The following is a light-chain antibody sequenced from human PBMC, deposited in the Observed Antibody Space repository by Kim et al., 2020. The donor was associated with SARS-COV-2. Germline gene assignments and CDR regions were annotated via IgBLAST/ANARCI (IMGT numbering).Light chain of an antibody. CDR3: SSYRDSSPVV. J-gene: IGLJ2*01. CDR1: SSDVGFYNY. V-gene: IGLV2-14*01. CDR2: DVT. Sequence: QSALTQPASVSGSPGQSITISCTGTSSDVGFYNYVSWYQQHPGKAPKLLIYDVTERPSGVSSRFSGSKSGNTASLTIFGLQAEDEADYYCSSYRDSSPVVFGGGTQLTVL.